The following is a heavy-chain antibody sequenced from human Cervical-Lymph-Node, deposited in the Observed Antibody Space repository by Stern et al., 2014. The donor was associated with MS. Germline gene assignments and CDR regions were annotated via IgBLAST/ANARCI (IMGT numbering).Heavy chain of an antibody. V-gene: IGHV4-59*01. CDR3: ARGKPYSGSYHYFDS. Sequence: QVQLQESGPGLVKPSETLSLTCTVSGGSISNSYWNWIRQPPGKGLEWIGYISYSGSTNHNPCLKSRVTLSVYTSKNQFTLKLSSVTAADTAVYYCARGKPYSGSYHYFDSWGQGTLVTVFS. CDR1: GGSISNSY. J-gene: IGHJ4*02. D-gene: IGHD1-26*01. CDR2: ISYSGST.